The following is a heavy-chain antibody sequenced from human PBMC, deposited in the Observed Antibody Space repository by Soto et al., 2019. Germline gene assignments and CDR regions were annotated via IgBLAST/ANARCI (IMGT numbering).Heavy chain of an antibody. V-gene: IGHV4-59*01. D-gene: IGHD6-13*01. CDR1: GGSISSYY. Sequence: SETLSLTCTVSGGSISSYYLSWIRQPPGKGLEWIGYIYYSGSTNYNPSLKSRVTISVDTSKNHFSLKLSSVTAADTAVYYCASSNIAAAGFYYYGMDVWRRGTTVTVSS. CDR2: IYYSGST. J-gene: IGHJ6*02. CDR3: ASSNIAAAGFYYYGMDV.